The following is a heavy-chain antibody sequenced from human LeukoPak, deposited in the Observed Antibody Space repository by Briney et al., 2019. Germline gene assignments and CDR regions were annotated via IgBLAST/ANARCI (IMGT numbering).Heavy chain of an antibody. D-gene: IGHD3-10*01. CDR2: ISGSGGST. Sequence: QSGGSLRLSCAASGFTFSSYAMSWVRQAPGKGLEWVSAISGSGGSTYYADSVKGRFTISRDNSKNTLYLQMNSLRAEDTAVYYCAKVMVSSGIMVRGTSYFDYWGQGTLVTVSS. CDR3: AKVMVSSGIMVRGTSYFDY. CDR1: GFTFSSYA. J-gene: IGHJ4*02. V-gene: IGHV3-23*01.